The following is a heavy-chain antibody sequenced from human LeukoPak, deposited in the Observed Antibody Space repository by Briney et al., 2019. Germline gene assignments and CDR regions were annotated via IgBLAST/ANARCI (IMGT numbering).Heavy chain of an antibody. CDR1: GFTFSSYS. CDR2: ISSSSSYI. J-gene: IGHJ6*02. CDR3: ARLARCSSTSCSNEGYYGMDV. V-gene: IGHV3-21*01. D-gene: IGHD2-2*01. Sequence: PGGSLRLSCAASGFTFSSYSMNWVRQAPGKGLEWVSSISSSSSYIYYADSVKGRFTISRDNAKNSLYLQMNSLRAEDTAVYYCARLARCSSTSCSNEGYYGMDVWGQGTTVTVSS.